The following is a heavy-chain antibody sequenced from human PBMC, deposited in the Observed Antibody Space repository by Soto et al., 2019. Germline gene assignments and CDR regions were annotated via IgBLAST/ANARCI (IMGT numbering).Heavy chain of an antibody. Sequence: QVQLQESGPGLVKPSGTLSLTCAVSSGSISSSNWWSWVRQPPGKGLEWIGEIYHSGSTNYNPSLKGRVTISVDKSKNQFSLKLSSVTAADTAVYYCARVSGMTTVTTRAFDIWGQGTMVTVSS. CDR2: IYHSGST. CDR3: ARVSGMTTVTTRAFDI. V-gene: IGHV4-4*02. D-gene: IGHD4-17*01. CDR1: SGSISSSNW. J-gene: IGHJ3*02.